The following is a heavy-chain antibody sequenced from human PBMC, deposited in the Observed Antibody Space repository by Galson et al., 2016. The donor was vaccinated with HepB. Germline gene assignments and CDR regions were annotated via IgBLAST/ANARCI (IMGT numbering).Heavy chain of an antibody. CDR3: ARASSSSSWYLPGYYYDMDV. CDR1: GFTFSSYS. J-gene: IGHJ6*02. CDR2: ISTRTRYI. V-gene: IGHV3-21*01. Sequence: SLRLSCAASGFTFSSYSMNWVRQVPGKGLEGVASISTRTRYIDYADSLKGRFTIYRDNAKNSLYLQMNSLRAEDTAVYYCARASSSSSWYLPGYYYDMDVWGQGTTVTVSS. D-gene: IGHD6-13*01.